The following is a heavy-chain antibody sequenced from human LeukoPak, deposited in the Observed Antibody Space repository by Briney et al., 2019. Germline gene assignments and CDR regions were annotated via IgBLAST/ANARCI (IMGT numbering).Heavy chain of an antibody. Sequence: GRSLRHSCAASGFTFSSYGMHWVRQAPGKGLEWVAVISYDGSNKYYADSVKGRFTISRDNSKNTLYLQMNSLRAEDTAVYYCAKGDPYYGMDVWGKGTTVTVSS. CDR3: AKGDPYYGMDV. CDR2: ISYDGSNK. CDR1: GFTFSSYG. V-gene: IGHV3-30*18. J-gene: IGHJ6*04.